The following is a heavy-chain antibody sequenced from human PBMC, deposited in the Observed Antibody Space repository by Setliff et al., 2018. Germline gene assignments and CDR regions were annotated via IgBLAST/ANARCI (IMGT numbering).Heavy chain of an antibody. Sequence: PGGSLRLSCAASGFTFNNYAMHWVRQAPGKGLEWVAVISFDGSDKYYADSVKGRFTISRDNSKNTLHLQMNSLRAEDTAVYYCARDYYTPGNYIWGSYRPLLGYLDYWGQGTLVTVSS. D-gene: IGHD3-16*02. CDR1: GFTFNNYA. V-gene: IGHV3-30-3*01. J-gene: IGHJ4*02. CDR2: ISFDGSDK. CDR3: ARDYYTPGNYIWGSYRPLLGYLDY.